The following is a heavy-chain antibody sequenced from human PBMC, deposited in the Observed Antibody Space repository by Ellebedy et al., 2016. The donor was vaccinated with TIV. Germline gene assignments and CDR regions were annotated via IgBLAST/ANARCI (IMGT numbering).Heavy chain of an antibody. V-gene: IGHV6-1*01. J-gene: IGHJ2*01. CDR1: GDSVSSNSAA. D-gene: IGHD2-15*01. CDR2: TYYRSAWSN. Sequence: SQTLSLTCAISGDSVSSNSAAWNWIRQSPSRGLEWLGRTYYRSAWSNDYAESVKSRMTLNPDTSKNQFSLQLNSVTPEDTAVYYCARDICTGGSCHWYFDVWGRGTLVTVSS. CDR3: ARDICTGGSCHWYFDV.